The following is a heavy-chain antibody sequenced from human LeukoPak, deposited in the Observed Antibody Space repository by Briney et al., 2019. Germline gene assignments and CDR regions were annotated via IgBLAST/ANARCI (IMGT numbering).Heavy chain of an antibody. CDR1: GGSISSSSYY. D-gene: IGHD3-22*01. J-gene: IGHJ3*02. V-gene: IGHV4-39*07. CDR2: IYYSGST. CDR3: ARDEWYYDTSGRARREGI. Sequence: PSETLSLTCTVSGGSISSSSYYWGWIRQPPGKGLEWIGSIYYSGSTYYNPSLKSRVTISVDTSKNQFSLKLTSVTAADTAVYYCARDEWYYDTSGRARREGIWGQGTMVTVSS.